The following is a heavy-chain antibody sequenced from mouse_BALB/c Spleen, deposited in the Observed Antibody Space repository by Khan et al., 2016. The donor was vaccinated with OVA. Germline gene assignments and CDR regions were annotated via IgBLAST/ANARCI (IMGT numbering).Heavy chain of an antibody. Sequence: QVQLKESGPGLVAPSQSLSITCTVSGFSLTNYGVHWVRQPPGKGLEWLVVIWSDGSKNYNTVIKSRLSISKDNSKSQVFLKMNSLQTDDTAIYYCARWFDGCSTSYAMDYWGQGTSVTVSS. CDR2: IWSDGSK. V-gene: IGHV2-6*02. D-gene: IGHD2-3*01. CDR3: ARWFDGCSTSYAMDY. CDR1: GFSLTNYG. J-gene: IGHJ4*01.